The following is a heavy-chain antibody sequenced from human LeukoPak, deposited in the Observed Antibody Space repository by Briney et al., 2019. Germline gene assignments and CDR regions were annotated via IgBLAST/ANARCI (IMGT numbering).Heavy chain of an antibody. CDR1: GFTFSSYA. V-gene: IGHV3-30-3*01. Sequence: GGSLRLSCAASGFTFSSYAMHWVRQAPGKGLEWVAVISYDGSSKYYADSVKGRFTISRDNSKNTLYLQMNSLRAEDTAVYYCARDRWLAAAGTGAFDIWGQGTMVTVSS. CDR2: ISYDGSSK. D-gene: IGHD6-13*01. CDR3: ARDRWLAAAGTGAFDI. J-gene: IGHJ3*02.